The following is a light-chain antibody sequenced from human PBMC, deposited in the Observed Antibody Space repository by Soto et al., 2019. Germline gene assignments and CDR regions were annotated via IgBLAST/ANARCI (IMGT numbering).Light chain of an antibody. CDR3: SSFAGSKQLV. J-gene: IGLJ1*01. Sequence: QSLLTQPASVSGSPGQSITISCSGTSRDIGAYNLVSWYQQPPGKAPKLIIYEVTKRPSGVPDRFSGSKSGNTASLTVSGLRAEDEANYYCSSFAGSKQLVFGQGTKVTVL. V-gene: IGLV2-8*01. CDR2: EVT. CDR1: SRDIGAYNL.